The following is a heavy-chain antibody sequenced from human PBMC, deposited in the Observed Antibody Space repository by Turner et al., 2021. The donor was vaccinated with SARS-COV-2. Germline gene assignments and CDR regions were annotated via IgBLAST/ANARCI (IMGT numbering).Heavy chain of an antibody. CDR2: ISSGSTYI. Sequence: EVQLVESGGGLVKPGGCLRLSCAASGFTFSSFGMNWVRQAPGKGLEWVSSISSGSTYIYYADSVKGRFTISRDNAKNSLYLQMNSLRAEDTAVYYCARDYHFDYWGQGTLVTVSS. V-gene: IGHV3-21*01. J-gene: IGHJ4*02. CDR3: ARDYHFDY. CDR1: GFTFSSFG.